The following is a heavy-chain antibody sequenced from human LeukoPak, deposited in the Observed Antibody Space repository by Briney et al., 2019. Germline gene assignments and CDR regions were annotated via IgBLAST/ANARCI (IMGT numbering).Heavy chain of an antibody. CDR3: ARVTGYMIEDYFDY. CDR2: IYYSGST. V-gene: IGHV4-39*07. Sequence: KPSETLSLTCTVAGASISSSSYYWGWIRQPPGKGLEWIGSIYYSGSTYYNQSPKSRVTISVDTSKNQFSLKLSSVTAADTAVYYCARVTGYMIEDYFDYWGQGTLVTVSS. CDR1: GASISSSSYY. D-gene: IGHD3-22*01. J-gene: IGHJ4*02.